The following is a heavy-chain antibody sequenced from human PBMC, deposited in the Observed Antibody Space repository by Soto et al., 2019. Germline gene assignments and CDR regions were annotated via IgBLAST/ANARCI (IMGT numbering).Heavy chain of an antibody. Sequence: SETLSLTCTVSGGSISSGGYYWSWIRQHPGKGLEWIGYIYYSGSTYYNPSLKSRVTISVDTSKNQFSLKLSSVTAADTAMYYCARDRPNSSGWYGLAFDIWGQGTMVTVSS. CDR3: ARDRPNSSGWYGLAFDI. V-gene: IGHV4-31*03. CDR2: IYYSGST. CDR1: GGSISSGGYY. J-gene: IGHJ3*02. D-gene: IGHD6-19*01.